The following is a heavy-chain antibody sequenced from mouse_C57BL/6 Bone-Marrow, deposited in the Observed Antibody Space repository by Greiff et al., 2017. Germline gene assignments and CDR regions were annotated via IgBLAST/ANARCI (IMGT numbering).Heavy chain of an antibody. Sequence: QVQLKQSGPELVKPGASVKISCKASGYAFSSSWMNWVKQRPGKGLEWIGRIYPGDGDTNYNGKFKGKATLTADKSSSTAYMQLSSLTSEDSAVYFCARRDSSITTVVATDYAMDYWGQGTSVTVSS. CDR2: IYPGDGDT. V-gene: IGHV1-82*01. J-gene: IGHJ4*01. CDR3: ARRDSSITTVVATDYAMDY. D-gene: IGHD1-1*01. CDR1: GYAFSSSW.